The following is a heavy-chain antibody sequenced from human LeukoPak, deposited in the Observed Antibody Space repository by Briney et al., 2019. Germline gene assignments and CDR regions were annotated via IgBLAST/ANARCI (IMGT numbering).Heavy chain of an antibody. CDR2: IYYSGST. CDR1: GGSISSYY. J-gene: IGHJ4*02. CDR3: ARQRGPSRFGELGRFDY. V-gene: IGHV4-59*08. D-gene: IGHD3-10*01. Sequence: KPSKTLSLICTVSGGSISSYYWSWIRQPPGKGLEWIGDIYYSGSTNYNPSLKSRVTISVDTSKNQFSLKMSSVTAADTAVYYCARQRGPSRFGELGRFDYWGQGTLVTVSS.